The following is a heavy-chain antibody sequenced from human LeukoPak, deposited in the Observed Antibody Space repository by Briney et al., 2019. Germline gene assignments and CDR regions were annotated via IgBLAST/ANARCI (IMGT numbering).Heavy chain of an antibody. J-gene: IGHJ5*02. CDR2: ICHSGST. V-gene: IGHV4-38-2*02. CDR3: ASGPVAATPSRWFDP. CDR1: GYSISSGYY. Sequence: SETLSLTCTVSGYSISSGYYWGWIRQPPGKGLEWIGSICHSGSTYYNPSLKSRVTISVDTSKNQFSLKLSSVTAADTAVYYCASGPVAATPSRWFDPWGQGTLVTVSS. D-gene: IGHD2-15*01.